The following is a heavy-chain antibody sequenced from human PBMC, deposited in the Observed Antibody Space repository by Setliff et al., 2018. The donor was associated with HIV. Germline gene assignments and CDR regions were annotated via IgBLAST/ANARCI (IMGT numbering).Heavy chain of an antibody. J-gene: IGHJ4*01. CDR1: GYSFVNYW. CDR2: IWPADSDT. Sequence: GESLKISCKASGYSFVNYWIGWVRQMPGKGLEWIGVIWPADSDTRYSPSFQGQVTISADRSITTAYLQWSSLRASDTAKYYCTRRRRAPGTADLEAYWGQGTLVTVSS. V-gene: IGHV5-51*01. CDR3: TRRRRAPGTADLEAY. D-gene: IGHD2-21*02.